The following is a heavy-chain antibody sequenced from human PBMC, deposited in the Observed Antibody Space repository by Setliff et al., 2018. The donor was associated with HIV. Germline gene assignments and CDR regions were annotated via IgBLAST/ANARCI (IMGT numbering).Heavy chain of an antibody. Sequence: ASVKVSCKVFGGTFSSVAISWVRQAPGQGLEWLGRVIPVFGTTNYQGRLTITADKSTSTAYMAFSSLRSEDTALYYCAAGVDYWLEYWGRGTPVTVSS. D-gene: IGHD4-17*01. V-gene: IGHV1-69*06. J-gene: IGHJ4*02. CDR1: GGTFSSVA. CDR2: VIPVFGTT. CDR3: AAGVDYWLEY.